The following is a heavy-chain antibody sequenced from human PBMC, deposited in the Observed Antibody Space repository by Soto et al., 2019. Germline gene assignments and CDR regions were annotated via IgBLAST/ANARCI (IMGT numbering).Heavy chain of an antibody. Sequence: GGSRRHSCAASGFSFVNYAMNWGRQAPGKGLEWVSGLSGSGTSTYYADSVKGRFTISRDNSRDTLFLQMNSLTADDTAVYYCAKATTNGGWFNPFDSWGQGALVTVSS. CDR3: AKATTNGGWFNPFDS. D-gene: IGHD6-19*01. V-gene: IGHV3-23*01. CDR2: LSGSGTST. J-gene: IGHJ4*02. CDR1: GFSFVNYA.